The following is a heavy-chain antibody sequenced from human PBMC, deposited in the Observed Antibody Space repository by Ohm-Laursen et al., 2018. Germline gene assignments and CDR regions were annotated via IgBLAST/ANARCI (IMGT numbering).Heavy chain of an antibody. V-gene: IGHV3-9*01. Sequence: RSLRLSCSASGFTFDDYAMHWVRQAPGKGLEWVSGISWNSGSIDYADSVKGRFTISRDNAKNSLYLQMNSLRAEDTALYYCAKATYYYGSGSYVYFDYWGQGTLVTVSS. CDR1: GFTFDDYA. D-gene: IGHD3-10*01. CDR2: ISWNSGSI. J-gene: IGHJ4*02. CDR3: AKATYYYGSGSYVYFDY.